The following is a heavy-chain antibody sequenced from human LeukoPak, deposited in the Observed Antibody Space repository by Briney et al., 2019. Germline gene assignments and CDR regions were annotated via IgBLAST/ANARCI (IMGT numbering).Heavy chain of an antibody. V-gene: IGHV1-18*01. CDR2: ISTHNGDT. Sequence: ASVKVSCKASGYSFHNYGITWVRQAPGQGIDWMGWISTHNGDTKYAEKFQGRVTVTTDTSTRTAYLELRSLRSDDTAVYYCARGPGIATTAPAPYFYGMGVWGQGTTVTVSS. CDR1: GYSFHNYG. CDR3: ARGPGIATTAPAPYFYGMGV. J-gene: IGHJ6*02. D-gene: IGHD6-13*01.